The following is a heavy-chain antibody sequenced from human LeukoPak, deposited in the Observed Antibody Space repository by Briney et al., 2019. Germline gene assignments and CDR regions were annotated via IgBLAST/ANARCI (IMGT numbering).Heavy chain of an antibody. Sequence: GGSLRLSCAASGFTVSSNYMSWVRQAPGKGLEWVSVIYSDGRTYYADSVKGRFTISRDNSKNTLYLQMNSLRAEDTAVYYCARSIATPGTHPYYFDYWGQGTLVTVSS. D-gene: IGHD6-13*01. CDR3: ARSIATPGTHPYYFDY. CDR2: IYSDGRT. CDR1: GFTVSSNY. J-gene: IGHJ4*02. V-gene: IGHV3-53*01.